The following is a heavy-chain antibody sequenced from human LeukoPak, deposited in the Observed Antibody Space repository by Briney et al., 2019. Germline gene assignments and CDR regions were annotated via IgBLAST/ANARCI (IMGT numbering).Heavy chain of an antibody. CDR1: GFTFSDQS. CDR3: VGPDSQFDC. V-gene: IGHV3-21*01. D-gene: IGHD3-10*01. J-gene: IGHJ4*02. CDR2: ISANSLHI. Sequence: RAGGSLRLSCAASGFTFSDQSMNWVRQAPGKGLEWVSSISANSLHIFYADSVKGRFTISRDNAKNSLYLQMNNLRVEDTAVYYCVGPDSQFDCWGQGTLVTVSS.